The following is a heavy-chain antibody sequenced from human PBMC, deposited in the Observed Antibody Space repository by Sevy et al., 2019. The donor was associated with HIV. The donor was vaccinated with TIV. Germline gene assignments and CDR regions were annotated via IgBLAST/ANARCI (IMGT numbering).Heavy chain of an antibody. CDR2: MNPNSGNT. J-gene: IGHJ6*02. D-gene: IGHD3-3*01. V-gene: IGHV1-8*01. Sequence: ASVKVSCKASGYTFTSYDINWVRQATGQGLEWMGWMNPNSGNTGYAQKFQGRVTMTRNTSISTAYMELSSLRSEDTAVYYCARSYYDFWSGYYVYYYYGMDVWGQVTTVTVSS. CDR3: ARSYYDFWSGYYVYYYYGMDV. CDR1: GYTFTSYD.